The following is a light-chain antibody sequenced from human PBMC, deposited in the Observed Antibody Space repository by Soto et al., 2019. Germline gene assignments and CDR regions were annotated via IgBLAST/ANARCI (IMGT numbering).Light chain of an antibody. V-gene: IGKV1-27*01. CDR2: AAS. CDR1: QGIRNY. Sequence: DIQMTQSPTSLSASVGDRVTITCRASQGIRNYVAWYQQIPGKAPKLLIYAASTLQSGVPSRFSGSGSGTDFTLTINGLQPEDGATYSCQKYSSVPVFGPGIKVEIK. J-gene: IGKJ3*01. CDR3: QKYSSVPV.